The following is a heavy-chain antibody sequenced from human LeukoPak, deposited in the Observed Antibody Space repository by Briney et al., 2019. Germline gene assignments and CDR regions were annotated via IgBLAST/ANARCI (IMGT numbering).Heavy chain of an antibody. D-gene: IGHD3-3*01. Sequence: GASVKVSCKASGYTFTSYYMHWVRQAPGQGLEWMGIINPSGGSTSYAQKFQGRVTMTRDTSTSTVYMELSSLRSEDTAVYYCARGSTHYYDFWSGYYGGSGGYFDYWGQGTLVTVSS. V-gene: IGHV1-46*01. J-gene: IGHJ4*02. CDR1: GYTFTSYY. CDR3: ARGSTHYYDFWSGYYGGSGGYFDY. CDR2: INPSGGST.